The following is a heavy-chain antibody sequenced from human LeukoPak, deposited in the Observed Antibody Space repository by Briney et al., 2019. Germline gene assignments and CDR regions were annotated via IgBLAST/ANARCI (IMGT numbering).Heavy chain of an antibody. Sequence: GGSLRLSCAASGFTFSSYWMSWVHQAPGKGLEWVANIKQDGSEKYYVDSVKGRFTISRDNAKNSLYLQMISLRAEDTAVYYCARARLSGSLRYFDYWGQGTLVTVSS. D-gene: IGHD3-10*01. CDR1: GFTFSSYW. V-gene: IGHV3-7*03. CDR3: ARARLSGSLRYFDY. J-gene: IGHJ4*02. CDR2: IKQDGSEK.